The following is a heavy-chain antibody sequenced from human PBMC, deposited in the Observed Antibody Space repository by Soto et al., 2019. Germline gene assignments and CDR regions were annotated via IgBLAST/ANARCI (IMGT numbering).Heavy chain of an antibody. CDR3: ARLNYGDHAADY. J-gene: IGHJ4*02. V-gene: IGHV4-59*08. CDR1: GGSMNNYY. D-gene: IGHD4-17*01. CDR2: VFYSGST. Sequence: QVLLQESGPGLVRPSETLSLTCTVSGGSMNNYYWSWIRQSPGKGLEWIGYVFYSGSTNYNPSLKSRVTLSLDTAGNQCSLKLRSVTAADTAVYYCARLNYGDHAADYWGQGTLVTVSS.